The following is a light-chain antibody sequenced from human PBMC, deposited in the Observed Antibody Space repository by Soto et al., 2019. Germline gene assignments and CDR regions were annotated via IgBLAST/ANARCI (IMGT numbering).Light chain of an antibody. J-gene: IGLJ1*01. V-gene: IGLV2-14*03. CDR1: SSDVGGYNY. Sequence: ALTQPASVSGSPGQSITISCTGTSSDVGGYNYVSWYQHHPGKAPKLIIYDVSNRPSGVSNRFSGSKSGNTASLTTSGLQPEDEADYYCSSYTTSNTRQIVFGTGTKVTVL. CDR2: DVS. CDR3: SSYTTSNTRQIV.